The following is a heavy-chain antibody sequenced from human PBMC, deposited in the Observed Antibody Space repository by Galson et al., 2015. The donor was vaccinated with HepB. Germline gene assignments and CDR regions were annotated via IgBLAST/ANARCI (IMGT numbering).Heavy chain of an antibody. V-gene: IGHV3-23*01. CDR1: SFTFSSNA. CDR3: AKGGSGSGWTKYYFEY. CDR2: ISPSGSNT. D-gene: IGHD6-19*01. Sequence: SLRLSCAASSFTFSSNAMTWVRQAPGKGLDWVSSISPSGSNTYYADSVKGRFTISRDNSRNTLYLQMNSLRAEDTAVYYCAKGGSGSGWTKYYFEYWGQGTLVTVSS. J-gene: IGHJ4*02.